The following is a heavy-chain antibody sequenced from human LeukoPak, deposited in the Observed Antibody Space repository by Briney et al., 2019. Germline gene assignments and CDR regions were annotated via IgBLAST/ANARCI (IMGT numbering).Heavy chain of an antibody. Sequence: GGSLRLSCAASGITFSDYGMHWARQAPGKGLEWVAFIRYDGSNKYYADSVKGRFTISRDNSKNTLYLQMNSLRAEDTAVYYCATHSTSERSDYWGQGTLVTVSS. CDR2: IRYDGSNK. CDR1: GITFSDYG. V-gene: IGHV3-30*02. CDR3: ATHSTSERSDY. D-gene: IGHD1-26*01. J-gene: IGHJ4*02.